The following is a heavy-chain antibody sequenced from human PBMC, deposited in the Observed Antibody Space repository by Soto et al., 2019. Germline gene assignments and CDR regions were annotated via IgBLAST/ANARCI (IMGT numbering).Heavy chain of an antibody. Sequence: GGSLRLSGAASGFTFKSYAMSWVRQAPGKGLEWVSAISGSGGRKYYADSVKGRFTISRDNSKTTLYLQMNSLRAEDTAVYYCAKVGGQWLKDRWFDPWGQGTLVTVSS. CDR3: AKVGGQWLKDRWFDP. D-gene: IGHD6-19*01. CDR1: GFTFKSYA. J-gene: IGHJ5*02. CDR2: ISGSGGRK. V-gene: IGHV3-23*01.